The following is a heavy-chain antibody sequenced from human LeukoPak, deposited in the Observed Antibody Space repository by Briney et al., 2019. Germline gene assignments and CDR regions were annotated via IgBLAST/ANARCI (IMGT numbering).Heavy chain of an antibody. CDR3: ARDRGVSGYPSYYYYGMDV. J-gene: IGHJ6*02. D-gene: IGHD5-12*01. Sequence: SVKVFCKASGGTFSSYAISWVRQAPGQGLEWMGGIIPIFGTANYAQKFQGRVTITADESTSTAYMELSSLRSEDTAVYYCARDRGVSGYPSYYYYGMDVWGQGTTVTVSS. CDR2: IIPIFGTA. V-gene: IGHV1-69*13. CDR1: GGTFSSYA.